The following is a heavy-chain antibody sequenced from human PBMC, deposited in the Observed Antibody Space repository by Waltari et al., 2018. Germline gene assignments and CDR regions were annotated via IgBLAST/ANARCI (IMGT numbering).Heavy chain of an antibody. V-gene: IGHV4-39*01. CDR1: GGSISRSSYY. Sequence: QLQLQESGPGLVKPSETLSLTCTVSGGSISRSSYYWGWSRQPPGKGLEWIGSMYYSGTTYYNPSLNSRVIISVDTSKNQFSLKLSSVTAADTAVYYCASVLESSSWRPFDYWGQGTLVAVSS. J-gene: IGHJ4*02. D-gene: IGHD6-13*01. CDR3: ASVLESSSWRPFDY. CDR2: MYYSGTT.